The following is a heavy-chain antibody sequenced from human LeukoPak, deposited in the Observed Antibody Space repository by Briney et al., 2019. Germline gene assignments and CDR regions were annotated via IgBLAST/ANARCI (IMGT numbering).Heavy chain of an antibody. CDR1: GFTFNDFG. J-gene: IGHJ4*02. Sequence: GGSLRLSCAASGFTFNDFGMHWVRQTPGKGLEWVAGLSWNGDSIGYADSVKGRFTISRDNAKNSLYLQMNCLSAEDTALYFCAKESYYDGSGYLIGVLDYWGLGTLVTVSS. CDR3: AKESYYDGSGYLIGVLDY. V-gene: IGHV3-9*01. D-gene: IGHD3-10*01. CDR2: LSWNGDSI.